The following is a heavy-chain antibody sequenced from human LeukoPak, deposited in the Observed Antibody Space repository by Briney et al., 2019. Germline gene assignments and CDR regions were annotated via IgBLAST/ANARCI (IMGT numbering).Heavy chain of an antibody. V-gene: IGHV5-51*01. Sequence: GESLKISCKDSGYSFTSYWIGWVRQMPGKGLEWMGIIYPDDSDTKYSPSFHGHVTISADKSINTAYLQWSSLKASDTAMYYCARRRLCGSDCFAFDTWGQGTMVTVSS. CDR2: IYPDDSDT. CDR3: ARRRLCGSDCFAFDT. D-gene: IGHD2-21*02. J-gene: IGHJ3*02. CDR1: GYSFTSYW.